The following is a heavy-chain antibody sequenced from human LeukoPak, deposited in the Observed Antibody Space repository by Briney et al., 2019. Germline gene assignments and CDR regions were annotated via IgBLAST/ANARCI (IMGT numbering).Heavy chain of an antibody. V-gene: IGHV2-5*02. J-gene: IGHJ6*02. CDR2: IYWDDDK. CDR3: AHRWTGYSGYDAYTDV. D-gene: IGHD5-12*01. CDR1: GFSLTTSGVG. Sequence: SGPTLVKPTQTLTLTCTFSGFSLTTSGVGVGWIRQPPGKALEWLALIYWDDDKRYSPSLKSRLTITKDTSKSQVVLTMTNMDLVDTATYYCAHRWTGYSGYDAYTDVWGQGTTVTVSS.